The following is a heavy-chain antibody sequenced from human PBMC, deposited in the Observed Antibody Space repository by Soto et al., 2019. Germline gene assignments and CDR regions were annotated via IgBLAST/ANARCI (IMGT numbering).Heavy chain of an antibody. CDR1: GFTFSSYW. J-gene: IGHJ5*02. Sequence: GGSLRLSCAASGFTFSSYWMSWVRQAPGKGLEWVANIKRDGSEKYYVDSVKGRFTISRDNAKNSLYLQMNSLRAEDTAVYYCARDREYYDILTGYYKGWFDPWGQGTLVTVSS. CDR3: ARDREYYDILTGYYKGWFDP. D-gene: IGHD3-9*01. CDR2: IKRDGSEK. V-gene: IGHV3-7*03.